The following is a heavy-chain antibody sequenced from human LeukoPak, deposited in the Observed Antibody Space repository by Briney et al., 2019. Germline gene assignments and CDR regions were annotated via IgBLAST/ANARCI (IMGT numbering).Heavy chain of an antibody. D-gene: IGHD6-13*01. CDR1: GFTFSSYA. V-gene: IGHV3-23*01. Sequence: GGSLRLSCAASGFTFSSYAMSWVRQAPGKGLEWVSAISGSGGSTYYADSVKGRFTISRDNSKNTLYLQMNSLRAEDTAVDYCAKDGGGDQQLVRGWFDPWGQGTLVTVSS. CDR2: ISGSGGST. CDR3: AKDGGGDQQLVRGWFDP. J-gene: IGHJ5*02.